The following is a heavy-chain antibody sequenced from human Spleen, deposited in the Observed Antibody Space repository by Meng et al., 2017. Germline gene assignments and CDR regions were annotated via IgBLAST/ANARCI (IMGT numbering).Heavy chain of an antibody. CDR3: ARRSRDRSGYFYPL. CDR2: IYPGDSDI. D-gene: IGHD3-22*01. CDR1: GYTFSNYW. J-gene: IGHJ4*02. V-gene: IGHV5-51*01. Sequence: KVSCKGSGYTFSNYWIGWVRQMPGKGLEWMGIIYPGDSDIRYSPSFQGQVTISGDKSISTAYLQWTSLKASDTAIYYCARRSRDRSGYFYPLWGQGNQVNGYS.